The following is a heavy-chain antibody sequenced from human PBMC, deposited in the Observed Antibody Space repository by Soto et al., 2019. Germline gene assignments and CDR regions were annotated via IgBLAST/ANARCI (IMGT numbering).Heavy chain of an antibody. CDR1: GFTCSSYS. V-gene: IGHV3-21*01. D-gene: IGHD2-15*01. Sequence: EVQLVESGGGLVKPGGSLRLSCAASGFTCSSYSMNWVRQAPGKGLEWVSSISSSSSYIYYADSVKGRFTISRDNAKNSLYLQMNSLRAEDTAVYYCARDVVTFNYYYYGMDVWGQGTTVTVSS. CDR2: ISSSSSYI. CDR3: ARDVVTFNYYYYGMDV. J-gene: IGHJ6*02.